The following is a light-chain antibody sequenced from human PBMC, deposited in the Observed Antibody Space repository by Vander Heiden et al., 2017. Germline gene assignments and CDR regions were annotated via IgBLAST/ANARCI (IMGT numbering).Light chain of an antibody. J-gene: IGKJ2*01. CDR2: WAS. Sequence: DIVMTQSPDSLAVSLGERATIDCKSSRSILYNSNNKNYLAWYQQKPGQPPKLLIYWASTRESGVPDRFSGSGSGTDFTLTISSLLAEDVAVYYCQQYYSSPQTFGQGTKLEIK. CDR1: RSILYNSNNKNY. V-gene: IGKV4-1*01. CDR3: QQYYSSPQT.